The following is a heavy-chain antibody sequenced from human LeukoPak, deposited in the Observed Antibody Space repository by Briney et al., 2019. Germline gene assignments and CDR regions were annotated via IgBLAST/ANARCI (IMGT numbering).Heavy chain of an antibody. Sequence: GGSLRLSCAASGFTFSNSWMSWVRQAPGKGLEWVATIKPDGSAQYYVDSVKGRFTISRDNAKNSLFLQINSLRAEDTAVYYCARDFYYGSGSYTGNFDYWGQGTLVTVSS. V-gene: IGHV3-7*01. J-gene: IGHJ4*02. D-gene: IGHD3-10*01. CDR1: GFTFSNSW. CDR3: ARDFYYGSGSYTGNFDY. CDR2: IKPDGSAQ.